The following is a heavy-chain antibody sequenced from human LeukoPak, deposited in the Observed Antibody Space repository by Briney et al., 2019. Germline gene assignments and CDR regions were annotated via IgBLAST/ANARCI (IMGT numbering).Heavy chain of an antibody. J-gene: IGHJ4*02. V-gene: IGHV4-59*01. D-gene: IGHD3-22*01. CDR1: GGSLSNYY. CDR3: AATPNYYDSSGSNY. CDR2: IYYSGST. Sequence: SETLSLTCTVSGGSLSNYYWNWIRQPPGKGLEWIGYIYYSGSTNYNPSLKSRVTISVDTSKNQFSLKLSSVTAADTAVYYCAATPNYYDSSGSNYWGQGTLVTVSS.